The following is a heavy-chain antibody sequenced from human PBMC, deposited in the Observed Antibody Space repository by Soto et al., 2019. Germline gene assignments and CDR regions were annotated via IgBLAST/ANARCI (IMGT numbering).Heavy chain of an antibody. CDR3: ARDFAAAGKNRWFDP. CDR1: GGSISSGGYS. Sequence: NPSETLSLTCAVSGGSISSGGYSWSWIRQPPGKGLEWIGYIYHSGSTYYNPSLKSRVTISVDRSKNQFSLKLSSVTAADTAVYYCARDFAAAGKNRWFDPWGQGTLVTVSS. V-gene: IGHV4-30-2*01. CDR2: IYHSGST. J-gene: IGHJ5*02. D-gene: IGHD6-13*01.